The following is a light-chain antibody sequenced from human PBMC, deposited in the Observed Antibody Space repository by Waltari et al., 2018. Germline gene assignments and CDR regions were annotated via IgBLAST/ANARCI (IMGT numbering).Light chain of an antibody. V-gene: IGLV2-14*01. CDR1: SSDVGGYNY. J-gene: IGLJ1*01. CDR2: EVS. Sequence: QSALTQPASVSGSPGQSITIPCTGTSSDVGGYNYASWYQQHPGKAPKLMIYEVSNRPSGVSNRFSGSKSGNTASLTISGLQAEDEADYYCSSYTSSSTLEVFGTGTKVTVL. CDR3: SSYTSSSTLEV.